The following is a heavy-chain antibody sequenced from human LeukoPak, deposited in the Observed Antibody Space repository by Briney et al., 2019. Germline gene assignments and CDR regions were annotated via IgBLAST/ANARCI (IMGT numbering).Heavy chain of an antibody. D-gene: IGHD1-26*01. Sequence: GSLRLSCAASGFTFSSYSMNWVRQAPGKGLEWVSSISSSSSYIYYADSVKGRFTISRDNAKNSLYLQMNSLRAEDTAVYYCARDAGEGPLVGATDYWGQGTPVTVSS. J-gene: IGHJ4*02. CDR3: ARDAGEGPLVGATDY. CDR2: ISSSSSYI. CDR1: GFTFSSYS. V-gene: IGHV3-21*01.